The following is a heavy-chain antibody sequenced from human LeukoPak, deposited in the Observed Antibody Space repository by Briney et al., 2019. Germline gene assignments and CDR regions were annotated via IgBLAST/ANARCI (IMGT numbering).Heavy chain of an antibody. CDR1: GGSISSGDYY. D-gene: IGHD2-2*01. V-gene: IGHV4-30-4*08. J-gene: IGHJ6*03. Sequence: SETLSLTCTVSGGSISSGDYYWRWIRQPPGTGLEWIGYIYYSGSTYYNPSLKSRVTISVDTSKNQFSLKLSSVTAADTAVYYCAREIKQYQLLSYYYYYMDVWGKGTTVTVSS. CDR2: IYYSGST. CDR3: AREIKQYQLLSYYYYYMDV.